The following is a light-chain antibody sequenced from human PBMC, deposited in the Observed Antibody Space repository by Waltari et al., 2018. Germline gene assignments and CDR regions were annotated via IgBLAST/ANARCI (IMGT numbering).Light chain of an antibody. CDR1: SRAVGNYNS. J-gene: IGLJ1*01. CDR2: EVS. CDR3: ASYTTSDTIV. Sequence: QSALTQPASLSGSPGQSITISCTGTSRAVGNYNSISWYQHHPGKVPKVIIYEVSNRPAGISSRFSGSKSGNTASLTISGLQADDEADYYCASYTTSDTIVFGTGTGVTVL. V-gene: IGLV2-14*01.